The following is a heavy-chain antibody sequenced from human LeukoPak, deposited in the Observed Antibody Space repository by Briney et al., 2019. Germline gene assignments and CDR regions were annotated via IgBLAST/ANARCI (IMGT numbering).Heavy chain of an antibody. CDR3: ARGWFGEPCFDY. Sequence: GGSLRLSCAASGFTFSSYVMNWVRQAPGKGLEWVSYISSSGSTIYYADSVKGRFTISRDNAKNSLYLQMNSLRAEDTAVYYCARGWFGEPCFDYWGQGTLVTVSS. J-gene: IGHJ4*02. V-gene: IGHV3-48*03. CDR1: GFTFSSYV. D-gene: IGHD3-10*01. CDR2: ISSSGSTI.